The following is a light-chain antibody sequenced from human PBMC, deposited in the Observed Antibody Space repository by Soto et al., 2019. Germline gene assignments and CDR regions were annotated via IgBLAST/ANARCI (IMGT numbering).Light chain of an antibody. CDR3: QQYNSYSLT. CDR1: QSISSW. Sequence: DIPMTKSPSTLSASVGDRVTITCRASQSISSWLAWYQQKPGKAPKLLIYDASSLESGVPSRFSGSGSGTEFSLTNSSLQPDDCATYFCQQYNSYSLTFGQRTKVEIK. J-gene: IGKJ1*01. V-gene: IGKV1-5*01. CDR2: DAS.